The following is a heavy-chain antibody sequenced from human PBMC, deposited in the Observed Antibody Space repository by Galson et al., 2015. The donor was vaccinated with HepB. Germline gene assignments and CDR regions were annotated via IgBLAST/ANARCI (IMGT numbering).Heavy chain of an antibody. D-gene: IGHD3-3*01. Sequence: SLRLSCAASGFTVSSNYMSWVRQAPGKGLEWVSVIYSGGSTYYADSVKGRFTISRDNSKNTLYLQMNSLRAEDTAVYYCARVDFWSGYCVDYWGQGTLVTVSS. J-gene: IGHJ4*02. CDR3: ARVDFWSGYCVDY. CDR2: IYSGGST. V-gene: IGHV3-53*01. CDR1: GFTVSSNY.